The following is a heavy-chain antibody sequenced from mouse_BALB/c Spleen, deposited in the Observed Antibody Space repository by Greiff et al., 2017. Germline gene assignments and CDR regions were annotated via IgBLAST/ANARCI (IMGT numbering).Heavy chain of an antibody. CDR1: GYSFTGYY. D-gene: IGHD1-1*01. V-gene: IGHV1S34*01. Sequence: LVKTGASVKISCKASGYSFTGYYMHWVKQSHGKSLEWIGYISCYNGATSYNQKFKGKATFTVDTSSSTAYMQFNSLTSEDSAVYYCAREDYYGSSSYWYFDVWGAGTTVTVSS. CDR3: AREDYYGSSSYWYFDV. CDR2: ISCYNGAT. J-gene: IGHJ1*01.